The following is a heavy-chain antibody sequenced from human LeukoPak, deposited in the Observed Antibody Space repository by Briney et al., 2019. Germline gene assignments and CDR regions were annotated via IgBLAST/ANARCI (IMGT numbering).Heavy chain of an antibody. CDR2: ISAYNGNT. CDR3: ARTATYYYGSGSYKPIDY. CDR1: GYTFTSYG. J-gene: IGHJ4*02. D-gene: IGHD3-10*01. Sequence: ASVNVSCKASGYTFTSYGISWVRQAPGQGLEGMGWISAYNGNTNYAQKLEGRVTMTTDTSSSTAYMELRSLRSDDTAVYYSARTATYYYGSGSYKPIDYWGQGTLVTVSS. V-gene: IGHV1-18*01.